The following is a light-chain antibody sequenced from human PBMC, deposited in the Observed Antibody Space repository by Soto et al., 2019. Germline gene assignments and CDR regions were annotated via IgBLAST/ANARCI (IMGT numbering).Light chain of an antibody. V-gene: IGKV1-5*01. CDR2: DAS. CDR3: QQYNNCPGT. CDR1: QSVSAW. Sequence: DIQMTQSPSTLSASVGDRITITCRASQSVSAWVAWYQQKPGKAPKVVIYDASSLESGVPSRFAGSRSGTEFTLTINSLQADDSATYYCQQYNNCPGTFGQGTTVEIK. J-gene: IGKJ1*01.